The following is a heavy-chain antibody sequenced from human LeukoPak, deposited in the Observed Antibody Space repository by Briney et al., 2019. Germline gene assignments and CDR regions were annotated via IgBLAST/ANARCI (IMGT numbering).Heavy chain of an antibody. V-gene: IGHV3-23*01. CDR2: ISGCGGST. Sequence: PGGALRLSCAASGFTFSSYAMSWVRQAPGKGLERVSAISGCGGSTYYADSVKGRFTISRDNSKNTLYLQMNSLRAEDTAVYHCAKDLVGSSSRDYWGQGTLVTVSS. CDR1: GFTFSSYA. CDR3: AKDLVGSSSRDY. D-gene: IGHD6-13*01. J-gene: IGHJ4*02.